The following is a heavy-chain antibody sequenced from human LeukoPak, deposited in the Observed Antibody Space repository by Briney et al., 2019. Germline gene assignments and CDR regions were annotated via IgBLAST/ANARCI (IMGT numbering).Heavy chain of an antibody. CDR2: IKKDGSEK. D-gene: IGHD2-15*01. J-gene: IGHJ4*02. CDR1: GFIFSGSW. Sequence: GGSLRLSCTASGFIFSGSWMAWIRQAPGKGLEWVAIIKKDGSEKYYVDSMKGRFTISRDNAKNSLFLQMSSLRAEDTAIYYCTTDTWYSAGHWGQGTLVTVSS. V-gene: IGHV3-7*03. CDR3: TTDTWYSAGH.